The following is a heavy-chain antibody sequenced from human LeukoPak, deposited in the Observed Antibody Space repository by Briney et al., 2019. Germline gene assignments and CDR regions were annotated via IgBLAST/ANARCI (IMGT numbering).Heavy chain of an antibody. CDR3: ARLLDNDSSGDPDTFDM. CDR1: GGSISSYY. J-gene: IGHJ3*02. CDR2: IYYSGST. D-gene: IGHD3-22*01. Sequence: SETLSLTCTVSGGSISSYYWSWIRQPPGKGLEWIGYIYYSGSTNYNPSLQSRVTISVDTSENNFSLKLTSVTAADTAVYYCARLLDNDSSGDPDTFDMWGQGTVVTVSS. V-gene: IGHV4-59*01.